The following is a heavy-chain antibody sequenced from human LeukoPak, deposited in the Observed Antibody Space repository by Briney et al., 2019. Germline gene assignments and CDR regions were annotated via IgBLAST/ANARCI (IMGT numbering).Heavy chain of an antibody. V-gene: IGHV1-2*02. CDR3: ARDIVMVTYWFDP. D-gene: IGHD5-18*01. CDR1: VYTFTDSY. J-gene: IGHJ5*02. Sequence: GASVKVSCKASVYTFTDSYMHWVRQAPAQGLEWMGWINPNSGGTKYAQKFQGRVTMTRDTSISTAYMELSRLRSDDTAVYYCARDIVMVTYWFDPWGQGTLVTVSS. CDR2: INPNSGGT.